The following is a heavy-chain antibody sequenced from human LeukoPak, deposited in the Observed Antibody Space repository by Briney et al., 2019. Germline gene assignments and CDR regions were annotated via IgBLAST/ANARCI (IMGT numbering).Heavy chain of an antibody. D-gene: IGHD4-17*01. CDR2: ISLSGQT. CDR1: GGSIRSTNW. V-gene: IGHV4-4*02. CDR3: ARHLSMVTTGWDY. J-gene: IGHJ4*02. Sequence: SETLSLTCGVSGGSIRSTNWWSWVRQPPGQGLEWIGEISLSGQTNFNPSLNGRVTISVDTSKNQFSLRLDSVTAADTALFYCARHLSMVTTGWDYWGQGTLVTVFS.